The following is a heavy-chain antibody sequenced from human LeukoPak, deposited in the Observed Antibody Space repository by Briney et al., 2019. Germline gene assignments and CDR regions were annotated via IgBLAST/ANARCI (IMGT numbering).Heavy chain of an antibody. D-gene: IGHD3-10*01. J-gene: IGHJ4*02. CDR3: AIGWGPHGSGSYSPNY. CDR2: INAGNGNT. V-gene: IGHV1-3*01. CDR1: GYTFTSYA. Sequence: GVSVKVSCKASGYTFTSYAMHWVRQAPGQRLEWMGWINAGNGNTKYSQKFQGRVTMTRDTSTSTVYMELSSLRSEDTAVYYCAIGWGPHGSGSYSPNYWGQGTLVTVSS.